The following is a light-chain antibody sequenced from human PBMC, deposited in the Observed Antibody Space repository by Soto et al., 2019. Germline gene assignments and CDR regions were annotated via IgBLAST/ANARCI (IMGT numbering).Light chain of an antibody. V-gene: IGLV2-14*01. CDR1: SXDIGGYDY. CDR2: EVR. Sequence: QSALTQPASVSGSPGQSITISCTGTSXDIGGYDYVSWYQQRPGKAPKLMIYEVRYRPSGVSNRFSGSKSGNTASLTISGLQAEDEAVYYCCSYTRTSNHHFCGSGTKVTVL. CDR3: CSYTRTSNHHF. J-gene: IGLJ1*01.